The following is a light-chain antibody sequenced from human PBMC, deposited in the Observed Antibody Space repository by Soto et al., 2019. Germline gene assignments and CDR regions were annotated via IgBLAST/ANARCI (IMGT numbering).Light chain of an antibody. V-gene: IGLV1-47*01. CDR1: SSNIARSF. CDR2: KNN. Sequence: QSVLTQPPSASGTPGLRVTISCSGNSSNIARSFVYWYQQVPGTAPKLLIFKNNLRPSGVPDRFSGSKSGTSASLAISGLRLEDEADYYCVAWDASLSGYVFGTGTKVTVL. J-gene: IGLJ1*01. CDR3: VAWDASLSGYV.